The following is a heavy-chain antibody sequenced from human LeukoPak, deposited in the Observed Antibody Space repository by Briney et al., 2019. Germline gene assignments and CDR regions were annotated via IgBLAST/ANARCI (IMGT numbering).Heavy chain of an antibody. CDR2: ISSSSSTI. J-gene: IGHJ4*02. CDR3: ARDVDFWSGSDY. V-gene: IGHV3-48*01. D-gene: IGHD3-3*01. CDR1: GFTFSSYS. Sequence: GGSLRLSCAASGFTFSSYSMNWVRQAPGKGLEWVSYISSSSSTIYYADSMKGRFTISRDNARDSLYLQMNSLRAEDTAVYYCARDVDFWSGSDYWGQGTLVTVSS.